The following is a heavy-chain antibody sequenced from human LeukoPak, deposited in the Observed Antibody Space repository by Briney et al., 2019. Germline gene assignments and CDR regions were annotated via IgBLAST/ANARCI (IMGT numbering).Heavy chain of an antibody. V-gene: IGHV3-11*04. CDR1: GFTFSDYY. CDR2: ISSSGSTI. CDR3: ARGLHYDILTGANAFDI. D-gene: IGHD3-9*01. Sequence: GGSLRPSCAASGFTFSDYYMSWIRQAPGKGLEWVSYISSSGSTIYYADSVKGRFTISRDNAKNSLYLQMNSLRAEDTAVYYCARGLHYDILTGANAFDIWGQGTMVTVSS. J-gene: IGHJ3*02.